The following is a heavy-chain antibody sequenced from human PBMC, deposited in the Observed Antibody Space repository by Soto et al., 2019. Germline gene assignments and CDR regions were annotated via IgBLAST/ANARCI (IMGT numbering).Heavy chain of an antibody. CDR1: GYTFIAYY. V-gene: IGHV1-46*01. CDR3: ARGFPSSSRLGWLDP. CDR2: INPRDSDT. D-gene: IGHD2-2*01. J-gene: IGHJ5*02. Sequence: QVQLVQSGAEVKKPGASVRVTCKASGYTFIAYYMHWVRQAPGQGLEWMGVINPRDSDTKYAQKVQGRVTMTRDTSTSTVFMEVNSLRSDDTAVYYCARGFPSSSRLGWLDPWGQGTLITVSS.